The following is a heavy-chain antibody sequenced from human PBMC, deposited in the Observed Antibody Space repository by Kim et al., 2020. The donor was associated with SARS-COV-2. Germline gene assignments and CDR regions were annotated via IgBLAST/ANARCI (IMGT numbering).Heavy chain of an antibody. V-gene: IGHV3-23*01. J-gene: IGHJ4*02. D-gene: IGHD4-17*01. Sequence: VKARFTSSRDHSKNTLYLQMNRLRAEDTAVYYCAKARVTTVTLRDYFDYWGQGPLVTVSS. CDR3: AKARVTTVTLRDYFDY.